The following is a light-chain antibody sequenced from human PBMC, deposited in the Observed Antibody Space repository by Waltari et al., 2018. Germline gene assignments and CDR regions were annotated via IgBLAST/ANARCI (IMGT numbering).Light chain of an antibody. CDR1: QDIRNY. J-gene: IGKJ5*01. CDR3: QKLDNYPPPT. CDR2: DAS. V-gene: IGKV1-33*01. Sequence: DIQMTQYPSSLSASVGDRVTITCQASQDIRNYLNWYQHKPGKAPKLLIYDASTLEAGVPSGFSGSGSGTYFTFTISSLQPEDVATYYCQKLDNYPPPTFGQGTRLEI.